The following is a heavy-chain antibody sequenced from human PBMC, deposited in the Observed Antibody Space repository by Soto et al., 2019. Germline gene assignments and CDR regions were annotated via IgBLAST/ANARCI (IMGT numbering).Heavy chain of an antibody. D-gene: IGHD2-15*01. V-gene: IGHV3-23*01. CDR3: AKGGGGSCYSSSDC. CDR2: ISASDGRT. J-gene: IGHJ4*02. CDR1: GFTFSSYA. Sequence: EVQLLESGGGLVQPGGSLRLSCAASGFTFSSYAMSWVRQAPGKGLEWVSVISASDGRTFYADSVKGRFTISRDNSKNTLYLQMNSLRAEDTAVYYCAKGGGGSCYSSSDCWGQGTLVTVSS.